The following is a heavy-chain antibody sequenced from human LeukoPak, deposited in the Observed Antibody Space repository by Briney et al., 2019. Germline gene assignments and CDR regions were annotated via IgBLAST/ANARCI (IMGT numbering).Heavy chain of an antibody. J-gene: IGHJ4*02. Sequence: GASVKVSCKVSGYTLTELSMHWVRQAPGKGLEWMGGFDPEDGETIYAQKFQGRVTMTEDTSTDTAYIELSSLRSEDTAVYYCATFFTDRDGYNAAYFDYWGQGTLVTVSS. CDR2: FDPEDGET. CDR1: GYTLTELS. D-gene: IGHD5-24*01. V-gene: IGHV1-24*01. CDR3: ATFFTDRDGYNAAYFDY.